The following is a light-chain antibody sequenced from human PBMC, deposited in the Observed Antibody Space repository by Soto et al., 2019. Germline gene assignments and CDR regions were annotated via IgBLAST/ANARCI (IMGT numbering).Light chain of an antibody. V-gene: IGLV2-14*03. Sequence: QSVLTQTASMSGSPGQSITISCTGTSSDVGGYDYVSWYQQFPGKAPKLIIYDVNNRPSGVSNRFSGSKSGNTASLTISGLQSEDEADYYCSSFSGSSSLVVFGGGTQLTVL. J-gene: IGLJ2*01. CDR2: DVN. CDR3: SSFSGSSSLVV. CDR1: SSDVGGYDY.